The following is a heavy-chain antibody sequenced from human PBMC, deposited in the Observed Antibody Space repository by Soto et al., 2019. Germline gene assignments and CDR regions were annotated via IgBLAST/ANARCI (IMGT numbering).Heavy chain of an antibody. V-gene: IGHV4-31*03. CDR2: IYYSGST. D-gene: IGHD6-13*01. CDR1: GGSISSGGYY. J-gene: IGHJ6*04. Sequence: SETLSLTCTVSGGSISSGGYYWSWIRQHPGKGLEWIGYIYYSGSTYYNPSLKSRVTISVDTSKNQFSLKLSSVTAADTPVYYCARENVQKNSSSWPESLYQMDVWGKGTTVTVSS. CDR3: ARENVQKNSSSWPESLYQMDV.